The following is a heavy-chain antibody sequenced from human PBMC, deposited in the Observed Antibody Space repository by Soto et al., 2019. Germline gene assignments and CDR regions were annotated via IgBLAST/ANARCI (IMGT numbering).Heavy chain of an antibody. D-gene: IGHD6-19*01. V-gene: IGHV4-34*01. Sequence: SETLSLTCAVYGGSFSGYYWSWIRQPPGKGLEWSGEINHSGSTNYNPSLKSRVTISVDTSKNQFSLKLSSVTAADTAVYYCARHSRSSGWSGVSGYYYYGMDVWGQGTTVTVSS. CDR3: ARHSRSSGWSGVSGYYYYGMDV. J-gene: IGHJ6*02. CDR1: GGSFSGYY. CDR2: INHSGST.